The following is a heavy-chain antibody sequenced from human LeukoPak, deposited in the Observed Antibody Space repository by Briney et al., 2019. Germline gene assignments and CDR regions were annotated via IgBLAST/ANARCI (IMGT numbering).Heavy chain of an antibody. D-gene: IGHD6-19*01. CDR3: ARDNDSSGWCRLDY. V-gene: IGHV4-34*01. CDR1: GGSFSGYY. J-gene: IGHJ4*02. Sequence: SETLSLTCAVYGGSFSGYYWSWIRQPPGKGLEWIGEINHSGSTNYNPSLKSRVTISVDTSKNQFSLQLNSVTPEDTAVYYCARDNDSSGWCRLDYWGQGTLVSVSS. CDR2: INHSGST.